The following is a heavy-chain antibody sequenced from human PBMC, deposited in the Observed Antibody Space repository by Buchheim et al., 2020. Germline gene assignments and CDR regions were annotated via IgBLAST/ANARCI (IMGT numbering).Heavy chain of an antibody. V-gene: IGHV4-39*01. CDR3: ARVDVLLWFGNGRGEGFDY. CDR1: GGSISSSSYY. J-gene: IGHJ4*02. D-gene: IGHD3-10*01. Sequence: QLQLQESGPGLVKPSETLSLTCTVSGGSISSSSYYWGWIRQPPGKGLEWIGSIYYSGSTYYNPSLKSRVTISVDTSKNQFSLKLSSVTAADTAVYYCARVDVLLWFGNGRGEGFDYWGQGTL. CDR2: IYYSGST.